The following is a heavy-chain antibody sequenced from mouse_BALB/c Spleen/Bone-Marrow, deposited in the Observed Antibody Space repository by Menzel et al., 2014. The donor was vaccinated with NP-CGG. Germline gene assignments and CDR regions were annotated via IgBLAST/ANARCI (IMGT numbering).Heavy chain of an antibody. CDR3: ARPGYYGYQGV. J-gene: IGHJ1*01. CDR2: INPDSSTI. CDR1: GFDFSRYW. Sequence: EVKLMESGGGLVQPGGSLKLSCAASGFDFSRYWMTWVRQAPGKGLEWIGEINPDSSTINYTPSLKDRFIISRDNAKNTLYLQVSKVRSEDTALYYCARPGYYGYQGVWGAGTTVTVSS. V-gene: IGHV4-1*02. D-gene: IGHD1-2*01.